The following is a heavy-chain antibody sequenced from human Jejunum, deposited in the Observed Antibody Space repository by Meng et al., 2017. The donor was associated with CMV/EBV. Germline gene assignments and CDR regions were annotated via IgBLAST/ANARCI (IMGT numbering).Heavy chain of an antibody. Sequence: VSGGSISGSNDYWGWIRQPPGKGLEWIGIVYPSGRTSYNPSLMSRVTISIDTSKSQFSLRLSSVTAADTALYYCAKCSSSTMRDYWGQGTRVTVSS. CDR1: GGSISGSNDY. CDR3: AKCSSSTMRDY. D-gene: IGHD3-10*02. CDR2: VYPSGRT. J-gene: IGHJ4*02. V-gene: IGHV4-39*01.